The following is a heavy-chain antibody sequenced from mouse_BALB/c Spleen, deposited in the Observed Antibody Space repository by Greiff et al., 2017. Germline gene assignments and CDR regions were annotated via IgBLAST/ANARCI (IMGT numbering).Heavy chain of an antibody. J-gene: IGHJ2*01. D-gene: IGHD1-1*01. CDR1: GDSITSGY. Sequence: EVQLQQSGPSLVKPSQTLSLTCSVTGDSITSGYWNWIRKFPGNKLEYMGYISYSGSTYYNPSLKSRISITRDTSKNQYYLQLNSVTTEDTATYYCARWGTTVVAHYFDYWGQGTTLTVSS. CDR2: ISYSGST. V-gene: IGHV3-8*02. CDR3: ARWGTTVVAHYFDY.